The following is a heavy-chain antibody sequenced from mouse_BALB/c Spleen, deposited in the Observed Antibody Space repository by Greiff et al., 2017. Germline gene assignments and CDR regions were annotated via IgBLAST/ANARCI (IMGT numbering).Heavy chain of an antibody. CDR1: GYTFTDYN. Sequence: VQLKQSGPELVKPGASVKIPCKASGYTFTDYNMDWVKQSHGKSLEWIGDINPNNGGTIYNQKFKGKATLTVDKSSSTAYMELRSLTSEDTAVYYCARFGYVNDPYYFDYWGQGTTLTVSS. CDR3: ARFGYVNDPYYFDY. D-gene: IGHD2-2*01. V-gene: IGHV1-18*01. J-gene: IGHJ2*01. CDR2: INPNNGGT.